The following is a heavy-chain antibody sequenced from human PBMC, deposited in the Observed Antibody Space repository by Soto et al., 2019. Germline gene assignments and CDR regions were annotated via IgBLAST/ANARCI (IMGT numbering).Heavy chain of an antibody. CDR1: GFTFGDYA. Sequence: GGSLRLSCTASGFTFGDYAMSWVRQAPGKGLEWVSVISGSGSSTYYADSVKGRFTISRDNSKKTLYVQMNSLRAEDTAVYYCAKMSDFWSGSPTYHFDYWGQGTQVTVSS. D-gene: IGHD3-3*01. CDR3: AKMSDFWSGSPTYHFDY. J-gene: IGHJ4*02. V-gene: IGHV3-23*01. CDR2: ISGSGSST.